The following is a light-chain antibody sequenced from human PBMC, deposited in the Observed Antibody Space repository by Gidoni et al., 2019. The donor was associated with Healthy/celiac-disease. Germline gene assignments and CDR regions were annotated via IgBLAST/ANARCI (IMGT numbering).Light chain of an antibody. Sequence: IQMSQSPSTLSASVGDRVTITCRASQSISSWLAWYQQKPGNAPKLLIYEASSIESGVPSRFSGSGSGTEFTLTISSLQPDDFATYYCQQYSSYSQFGQGTKVEIK. CDR2: EAS. V-gene: IGKV1-5*03. J-gene: IGKJ1*01. CDR1: QSISSW. CDR3: QQYSSYSQ.